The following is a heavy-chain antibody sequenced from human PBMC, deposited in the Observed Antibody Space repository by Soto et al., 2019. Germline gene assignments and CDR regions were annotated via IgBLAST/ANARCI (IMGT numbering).Heavy chain of an antibody. CDR2: IDWDDDK. V-gene: IGHV2-70*11. CDR1: GFSLSTSGMC. Sequence: SGPTLVNPTQTLTLTCTFCGFSLSTSGMCVSWIRQPPGKALEWLARIDWDDDKYYSTSLKTRLTISKDTSKNQVVLTMTNMDPVDTATYYCARTKYYYDSSGYYYHDYWGQGTLVTVSS. D-gene: IGHD3-22*01. J-gene: IGHJ4*02. CDR3: ARTKYYYDSSGYYYHDY.